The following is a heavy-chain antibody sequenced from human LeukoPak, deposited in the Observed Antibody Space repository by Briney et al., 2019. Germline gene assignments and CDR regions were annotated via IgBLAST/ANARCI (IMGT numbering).Heavy chain of an antibody. CDR2: MNPNSGNT. Sequence: ASVKVSCKASGYTFTSYGISWVRQAPGQGLEWIGYMNPNSGNTGYAQKFQGRVTITTKTSISTAYMELRSLRSEDTAVYYCAREGLDYWGQGTLVTVSS. V-gene: IGHV1-8*03. J-gene: IGHJ4*02. CDR3: AREGLDY. CDR1: GYTFTSYG.